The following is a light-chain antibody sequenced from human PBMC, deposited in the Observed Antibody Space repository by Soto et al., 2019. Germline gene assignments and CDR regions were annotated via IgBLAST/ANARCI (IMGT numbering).Light chain of an antibody. CDR2: DIS. CDR1: QTVSGN. Sequence: EVVMTRSPATLSVSPGERATLSFRASQTVSGNLAWYQQRPGQAPRLLIYDISNRATGVPARFSGSGCETEFTLTIRSLQSEDFAVYFCQQYNNWPSFGQGTRLEIK. CDR3: QQYNNWPS. V-gene: IGKV3-15*01. J-gene: IGKJ5*01.